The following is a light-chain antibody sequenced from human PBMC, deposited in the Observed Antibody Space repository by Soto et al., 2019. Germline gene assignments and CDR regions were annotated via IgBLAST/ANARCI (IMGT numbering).Light chain of an antibody. V-gene: IGLV2-23*01. J-gene: IGLJ3*02. Sequence: QSALTQPASVSGSPGQSITISCTGTSSDVGSYYLVSWYQQHPDKAPKLMIYEDFKRPSGVSNRFSGSKSGNTASLTISGLQAEDEADYYCCSYAGSNTPWVFGGGTQLTVL. CDR2: EDF. CDR3: CSYAGSNTPWV. CDR1: SSDVGSYYL.